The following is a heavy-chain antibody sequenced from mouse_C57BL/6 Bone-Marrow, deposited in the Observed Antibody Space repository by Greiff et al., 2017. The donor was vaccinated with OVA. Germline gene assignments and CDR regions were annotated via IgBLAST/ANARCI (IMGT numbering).Heavy chain of an antibody. J-gene: IGHJ3*01. CDR2: IRLKSDNYAT. CDR3: TGDYYGSSSSWFAY. V-gene: IGHV6-3*01. Sequence: EVKLVESGGGLVQPGGSMKLSCVASGFTFSNYWMNWVRQSPEQGLEWVAQIRLKSDNYATHYAESVKGRFTISRDDSKSSVYLQMNNLRAEDTGIYYCTGDYYGSSSSWFAYWGQGTLVTVSA. D-gene: IGHD1-1*01. CDR1: GFTFSNYW.